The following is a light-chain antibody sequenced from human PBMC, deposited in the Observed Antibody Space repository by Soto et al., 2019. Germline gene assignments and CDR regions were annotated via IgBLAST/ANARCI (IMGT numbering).Light chain of an antibody. CDR1: QSVSSN. CDR2: GAS. J-gene: IGKJ2*01. Sequence: EIVMTQSPATLSVSPGERATLSCRASQSVSSNLAWYQQKPGQAPTLLIYGASARATGIPVRFSGSRSGTEFTLTISSLQSEDFAVYYCQHYNNLPFTFGQGTKLEIK. CDR3: QHYNNLPFT. V-gene: IGKV3-15*01.